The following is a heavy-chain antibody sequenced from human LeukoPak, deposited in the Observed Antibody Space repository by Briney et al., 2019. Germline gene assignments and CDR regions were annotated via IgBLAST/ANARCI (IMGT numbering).Heavy chain of an antibody. Sequence: GGSLRLSCAASGFTFSSYSMNWVRQAPGKGLEWVSSISSSSSYIYYADSVKGRFTISRDNAKNSLYLRMNSLRAEDTAVYYCARGGYCSGGSCIYYFDYWGQGTLVTVSS. V-gene: IGHV3-21*01. D-gene: IGHD2-15*01. CDR2: ISSSSSYI. CDR3: ARGGYCSGGSCIYYFDY. J-gene: IGHJ4*02. CDR1: GFTFSSYS.